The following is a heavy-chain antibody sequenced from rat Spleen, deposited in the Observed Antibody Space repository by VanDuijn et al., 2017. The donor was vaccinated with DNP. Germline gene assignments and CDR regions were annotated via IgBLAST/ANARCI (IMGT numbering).Heavy chain of an antibody. V-gene: IGHV3-1*01. D-gene: IGHD1-2*01. Sequence: VQFQESGPGLVKSSQSLSLTCSVTGYSITSNYWAWIRKFPGNKMEWMGYISYSGTTRYNPSLKSRISITRDTSKNQYFLQLNSVSTEDTAMYFCARESGYSSYMDAWGQGASVTVSS. CDR1: GYSITSNY. CDR2: ISYSGTT. CDR3: ARESGYSSYMDA. J-gene: IGHJ4*01.